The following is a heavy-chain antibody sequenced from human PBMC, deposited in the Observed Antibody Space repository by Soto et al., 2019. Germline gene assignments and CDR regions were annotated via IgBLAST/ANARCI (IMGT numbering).Heavy chain of an antibody. J-gene: IGHJ2*01. D-gene: IGHD3-10*01. V-gene: IGHV3-30*03. Sequence: VQLVESGGGVVQPGRSLRLSCAASGFNFRNYDVHWVRQAPGKGLEWVAMISHDGGDEYFADSVKGRFTISRGNSDNTPYVQRNGLTTNDAAVYYCARVFNVRWFGEVSHLARWGRGTVVIVSS. CDR2: ISHDGGDE. CDR3: ARVFNVRWFGEVSHLAR. CDR1: GFNFRNYD.